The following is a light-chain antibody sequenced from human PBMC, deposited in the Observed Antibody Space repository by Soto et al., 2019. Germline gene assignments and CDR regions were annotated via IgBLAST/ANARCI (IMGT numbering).Light chain of an antibody. V-gene: IGKV3-15*01. CDR1: QSVRNN. CDR2: GAS. J-gene: IGKJ1*01. Sequence: EIVTTQSPVTLSVSPGERATLSCRTSQSVRNNLAWYQQKPGQAPRLLIYGASTRATGIPARFSGSGSGTEFTLTISSLQSEDFAVYYCQQYNVWPPWTFGQGTKVEVK. CDR3: QQYNVWPPWT.